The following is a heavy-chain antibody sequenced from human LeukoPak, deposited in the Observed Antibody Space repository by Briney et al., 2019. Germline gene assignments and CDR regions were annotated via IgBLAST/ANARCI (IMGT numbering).Heavy chain of an antibody. V-gene: IGHV3-15*01. J-gene: IGHJ4*02. CDR2: IKSKTDGGTT. Sequence: GGSLRLSCAASGFTFSRYSMNWVRQAPGKGLEWVGRIKSKTDGGTTDYAAPVKGRFTISRDDSKNTLYLQMNSLKTEDTAVYYCTSLGDYEVSFDYWGQGTLVTVSS. CDR3: TSLGDYEVSFDY. CDR1: GFTFSRYS. D-gene: IGHD4-17*01.